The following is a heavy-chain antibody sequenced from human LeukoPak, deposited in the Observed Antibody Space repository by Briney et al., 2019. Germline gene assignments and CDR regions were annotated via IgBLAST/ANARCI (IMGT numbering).Heavy chain of an antibody. CDR1: GYTFTSYV. Sequence: ASVKASCKASGYTFTSYVIHWVRQAPGQRLEWMGWINAGNGNTKYSQKFQGRVTMTRNTSISTAYMELSSLRSEDTAVYYCARVVENDSSGYSAYYFDYWGQGTLVTVSS. D-gene: IGHD3-22*01. CDR2: INAGNGNT. J-gene: IGHJ4*02. V-gene: IGHV1-3*01. CDR3: ARVVENDSSGYSAYYFDY.